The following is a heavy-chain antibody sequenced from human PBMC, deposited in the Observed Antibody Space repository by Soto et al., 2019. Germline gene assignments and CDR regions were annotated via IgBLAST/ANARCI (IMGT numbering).Heavy chain of an antibody. V-gene: IGHV4-59*11. Sequence: TSETLSLTCTVSGATMTDHYCSLIRQPPGKGLEYIGYIFYTGNTNYNSSFKSRVTMSIDMYRNQISLNLNSVTAADTAVYYCARSRPPFGGVVWGQGMFVTVSS. D-gene: IGHD3-16*01. CDR1: GATMTDHY. CDR2: IFYTGNT. J-gene: IGHJ4*02. CDR3: ARSRPPFGGVV.